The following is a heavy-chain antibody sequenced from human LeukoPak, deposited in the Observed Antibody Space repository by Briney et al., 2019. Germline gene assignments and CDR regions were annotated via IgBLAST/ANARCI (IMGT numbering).Heavy chain of an antibody. V-gene: IGHV3-30-3*01. CDR2: ISYDGSNK. D-gene: IGHD6-19*01. CDR3: ARQSSGWLDFDY. CDR1: GFTFSSYA. Sequence: QPGGSLRLSCAASGFTFSSYAMHWVRQAPGKGLEWVAVISYDGSNKYYADSVKGRFTISRGNSKNTLYLQMNSLRAEDTAVYYCARQSSGWLDFDYWGQGTLVTVSS. J-gene: IGHJ4*02.